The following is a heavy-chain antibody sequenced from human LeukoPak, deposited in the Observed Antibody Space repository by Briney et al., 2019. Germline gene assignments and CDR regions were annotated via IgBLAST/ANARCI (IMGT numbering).Heavy chain of an antibody. CDR3: ARDHSRSRAFDI. CDR1: GFTFSSYA. D-gene: IGHD3-3*01. V-gene: IGHV3-23*01. CDR2: ISGSGSTI. J-gene: IGHJ3*02. Sequence: GSLRLSCAASGFTFSSYAMSWVRQAPGKGLEWVSAISGSGSTIYYADSVKGRFTISRDNAKNSLYLQMNSLRAEDTAVYYCARDHSRSRAFDIWGQGTMVTVSS.